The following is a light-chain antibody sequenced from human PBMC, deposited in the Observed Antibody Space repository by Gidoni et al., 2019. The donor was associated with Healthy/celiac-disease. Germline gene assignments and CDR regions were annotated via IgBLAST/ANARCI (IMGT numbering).Light chain of an antibody. J-gene: IGKJ3*01. Sequence: EIVLTQSPATLSLSPGERATLSCRASQSVSSYLAWYQQKPGQAPRLLIYDASRFSGSGSGTDCTLTISSLEPEDFAVYYCQQRRTFGSGTKVDIK. CDR3: QQRRT. CDR1: QSVSSY. CDR2: DAS. V-gene: IGKV3-11*01.